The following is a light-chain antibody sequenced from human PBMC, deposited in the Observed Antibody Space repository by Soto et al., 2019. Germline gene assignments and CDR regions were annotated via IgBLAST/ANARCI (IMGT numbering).Light chain of an antibody. CDR3: QQYNTYSKT. V-gene: IGKV1-5*01. CDR2: DAS. Sequence: DIQMTQSPSTLSASVGDRLTITCRASQSISNWLARYQQRPGKAPKLLIFDASSLESGVPSRFSGSGSGTEFNLTISRLQPDDFATYYCQQYNTYSKTFGQGTKVDIK. CDR1: QSISNW. J-gene: IGKJ1*01.